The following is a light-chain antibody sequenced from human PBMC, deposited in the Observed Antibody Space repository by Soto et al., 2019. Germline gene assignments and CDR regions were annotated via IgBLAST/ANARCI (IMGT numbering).Light chain of an antibody. V-gene: IGKV3-20*01. CDR2: GAS. Sequence: EIVLTQSPGTLSLSPGERATLSCRASQSVSSSYLAWYQQKPGQAPRLLIHGASSRATGIPDRFSGSGSGTDFTLTISRLELEDFAVYYCQQYGSSPPLTFAGGTKLDIK. J-gene: IGKJ4*01. CDR3: QQYGSSPPLT. CDR1: QSVSSSY.